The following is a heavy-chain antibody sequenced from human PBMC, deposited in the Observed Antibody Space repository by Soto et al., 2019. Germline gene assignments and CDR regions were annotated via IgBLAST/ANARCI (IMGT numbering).Heavy chain of an antibody. CDR2: IYYSGST. J-gene: IGHJ4*02. D-gene: IGHD3-22*01. Sequence: SETLSLASTVSGGSICIAGYYWTWIRQHPGKGLEWIGYIYYSGSTYYNPSLKSRVTISVDTSKNQFSLKLSSVTAADTAVYYCARAPITMIGYYFGYWGQGTLVTVSS. CDR1: GGSICIAGYY. CDR3: ARAPITMIGYYFGY. V-gene: IGHV4-31*03.